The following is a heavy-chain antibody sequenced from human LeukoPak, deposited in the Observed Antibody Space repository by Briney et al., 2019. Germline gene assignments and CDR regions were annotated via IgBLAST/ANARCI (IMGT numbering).Heavy chain of an antibody. J-gene: IGHJ4*02. CDR3: QPDPQVGVAVDY. CDR2: IKQDGSEK. V-gene: IGHV3-7*03. CDR1: GFTFGSYW. Sequence: GGSLRLSCAASGFTFGSYWMSWVRQAPGKGLEWVANIKQDGSEKYYVDSVKGRFTISRDNAKNSLYLQMNSLRAEDTAVYYCQPDPQVGVAVDYWGQGTLVTVSS. D-gene: IGHD6-19*01.